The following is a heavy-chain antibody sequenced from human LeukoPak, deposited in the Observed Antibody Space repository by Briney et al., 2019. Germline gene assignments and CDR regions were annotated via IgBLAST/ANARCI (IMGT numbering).Heavy chain of an antibody. V-gene: IGHV4-59*12. CDR2: IYYSGST. Sequence: SETLSLTCTVSGGSISSYYWSWIRQPPGKGLEWIGYIYYSGSTNYNPSLKSRVTISVDRSKNQFSLKLSSVTAADTAVYYCTRADSSGYYLFDYWGQGTLVTVSS. CDR3: TRADSSGYYLFDY. J-gene: IGHJ4*02. CDR1: GGSISSYY. D-gene: IGHD3-22*01.